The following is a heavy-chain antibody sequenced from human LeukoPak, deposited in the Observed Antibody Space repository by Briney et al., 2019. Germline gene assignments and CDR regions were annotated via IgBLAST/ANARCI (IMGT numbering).Heavy chain of an antibody. V-gene: IGHV1-69*04. CDR1: GGSFNTYV. J-gene: IGHJ3*02. CDR3: TREGVYSPDPSSYHRYAFDI. Sequence: SVKVSCKASGGSFNTYVITWVRQAPGQGLEWMGRIIPILDVANFAQKFQGRVTITADKSTNTAHMELSGLRSEDTAVYYCTREGVYSPDPSSYHRYAFDIWGQGTVVTVSS. CDR2: IIPILDVA. D-gene: IGHD3-16*02.